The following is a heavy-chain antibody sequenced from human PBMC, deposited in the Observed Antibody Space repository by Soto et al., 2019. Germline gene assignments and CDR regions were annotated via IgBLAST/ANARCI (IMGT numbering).Heavy chain of an antibody. CDR1: GYTFTSYG. D-gene: IGHD3-10*01. CDR3: ARDPNLLLWFGELPETVDY. V-gene: IGHV1-18*04. Sequence: ASVKVSCKASGYTFTSYGISWVRQAPGQGLEWMGWISAYYGNTNYAQKLQGRVTMTTDTSTSTAYMELRSLRSDDTAVYYCARDPNLLLWFGELPETVDYWGQGTLVTVSS. CDR2: ISAYYGNT. J-gene: IGHJ4*02.